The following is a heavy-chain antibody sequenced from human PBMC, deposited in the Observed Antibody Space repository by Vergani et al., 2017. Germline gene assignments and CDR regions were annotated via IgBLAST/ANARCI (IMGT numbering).Heavy chain of an antibody. CDR1: GGSISSSSYY. CDR2: IYYSGST. V-gene: IGHV4-39*01. Sequence: QLQLQESGPGLVKPSETLSLTCTVSGGSISSSSYYWGWIRQPPGKGLEWIGSIYYSGSTYYNPSLKSRVTISVDTSKNQFSLKLSSVTAADTAVYYCASILIMSGYLRWGQGTLVTVSS. J-gene: IGHJ4*02. CDR3: ASILIMSGYLR. D-gene: IGHD3-3*01.